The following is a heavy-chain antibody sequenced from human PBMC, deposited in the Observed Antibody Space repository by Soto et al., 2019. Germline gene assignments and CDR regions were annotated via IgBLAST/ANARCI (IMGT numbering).Heavy chain of an antibody. CDR1: GYTFTGYY. CDR2: INPNSGGT. J-gene: IGHJ5*02. CDR3: ARAAVGLPWAIRGWFDP. D-gene: IGHD6-19*01. Sequence: QVQLVQSGAEVKKPGASVKVSCMASGYTFTGYYMHWVRQAPGQGLEWMGCINPNSGGTNYAQKFQGRVTMTRDTSISTAYMELSRLRSDDTAVYYCARAAVGLPWAIRGWFDPWGQGTLVTVSS. V-gene: IGHV1-2*02.